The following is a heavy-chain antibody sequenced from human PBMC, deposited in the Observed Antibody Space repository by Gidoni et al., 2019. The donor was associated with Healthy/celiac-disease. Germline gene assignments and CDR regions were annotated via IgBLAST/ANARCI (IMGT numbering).Heavy chain of an antibody. CDR3: AKVFDWFRVGAGVDAFDI. CDR2: ISGSGGST. D-gene: IGHD3-9*01. Sequence: EVQLLESGGGLVQPGGSLRLSCAASGFIFSSYAMSWVRQAPGKGLEWVSAISGSGGSTYYADSVKGRFTISRDNSKNTLYLQMNSLRAEDTAVYYCAKVFDWFRVGAGVDAFDIWGQGTMVTVSS. J-gene: IGHJ3*02. CDR1: GFIFSSYA. V-gene: IGHV3-23*01.